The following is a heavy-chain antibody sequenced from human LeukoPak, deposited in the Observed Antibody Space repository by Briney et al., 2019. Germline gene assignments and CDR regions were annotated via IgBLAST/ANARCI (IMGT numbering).Heavy chain of an antibody. V-gene: IGHV3-23*01. D-gene: IGHD1-14*01. CDR2: ITGSGGRT. Sequence: GGSLRLSCAASGFTVSSHAMTWVRQAPGKGLEWGSSITGSGGRTFYAASVKGRFTISRENSKNTLYLQMNRLRAEDTAVYYCAKLGISDGIDYWGQGTLVTVSS. J-gene: IGHJ4*02. CDR1: GFTVSSHA. CDR3: AKLGISDGIDY.